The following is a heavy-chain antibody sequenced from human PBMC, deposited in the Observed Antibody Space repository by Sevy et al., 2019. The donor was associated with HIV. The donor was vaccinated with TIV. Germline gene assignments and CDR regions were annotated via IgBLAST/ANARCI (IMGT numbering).Heavy chain of an antibody. V-gene: IGHV3-30*18. CDR2: ISYDRSNK. CDR3: AHDREYIISWRRKDYYYYGMDV. J-gene: IGHJ6*02. D-gene: IGHD6-13*01. CDR1: RFTFSGYG. Sequence: GGSLRLSCAASRFTFSGYGMHWVRQAPGKGLDWVAVISYDRSNKYYADSVKGRFTISRDNSKSTLYLQMNSLRAEDTAVYYCAHDREYIISWRRKDYYYYGMDVWGQGTTVTVSS.